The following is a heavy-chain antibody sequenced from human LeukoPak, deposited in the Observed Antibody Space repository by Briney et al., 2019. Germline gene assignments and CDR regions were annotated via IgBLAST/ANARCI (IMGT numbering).Heavy chain of an antibody. J-gene: IGHJ6*02. CDR3: ARGLEFRYGMDV. D-gene: IGHD3-10*01. CDR1: GFTFSSYW. Sequence: PGGSLRLSCAASGFTFSSYWMHRVRQAPGKGLVWVSRIKGDESSTSYADSVKGRFTISRDNAKNTLYLQMNSLRAEDTAVYYCARGLEFRYGMDVWGQGTTVTVSS. V-gene: IGHV3-74*01. CDR2: IKGDESST.